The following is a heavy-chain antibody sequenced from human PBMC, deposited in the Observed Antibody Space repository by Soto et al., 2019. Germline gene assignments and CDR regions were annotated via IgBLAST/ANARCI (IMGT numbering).Heavy chain of an antibody. CDR3: ARMHSGSYRRDAFDI. CDR1: GYTFTSYG. V-gene: IGHV1-18*01. J-gene: IGHJ3*02. CDR2: ISAYNGNT. D-gene: IGHD1-26*01. Sequence: QVQLVQSGAEVKKPGASVKVSCKASGYTFTSYGISWVRQAPGQGLEWMGWISAYNGNTNYAQKLQGRVTMTTDTSPSTAYMALRSLRSDDTAVYYCARMHSGSYRRDAFDIWGQGTMVTVSS.